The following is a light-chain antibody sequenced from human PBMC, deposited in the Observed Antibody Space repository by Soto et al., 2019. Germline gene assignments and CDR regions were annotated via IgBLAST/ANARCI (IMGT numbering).Light chain of an antibody. CDR2: EVS. Sequence: QSVLTQPASVSGSPGQSITISCTGTSSDVGGYNYVSWYQPHPGKAPKLMIYEVSNRPSGVSNRFSGSKSGSTASLTISGLQAEDEADYYCSSYTTSSTWVFGGGTKLTVL. J-gene: IGLJ3*02. CDR3: SSYTTSSTWV. CDR1: SSDVGGYNY. V-gene: IGLV2-14*01.